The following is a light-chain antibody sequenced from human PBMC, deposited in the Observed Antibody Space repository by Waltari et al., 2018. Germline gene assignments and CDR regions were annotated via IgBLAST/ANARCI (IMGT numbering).Light chain of an antibody. Sequence: ENVLTQSPGTLSLSPGERATLSCRASQTVSTSYLVWFQQKPGQPPRLLIYGTSSRAADTPDRFSGSGSGTNFTLTISRLEPEDFAVYYCQHYVRLPATFGQGTKVEIK. CDR2: GTS. CDR3: QHYVRLPAT. J-gene: IGKJ1*01. V-gene: IGKV3-20*01. CDR1: QTVSTSY.